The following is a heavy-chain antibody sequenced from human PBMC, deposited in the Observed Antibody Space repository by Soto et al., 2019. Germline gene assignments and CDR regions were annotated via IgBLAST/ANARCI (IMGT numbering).Heavy chain of an antibody. Sequence: VKVSCKASGGTFSSYAISWVRQAPGQGLEWMGGIIPIFGTADYAQKFQGRVTITADKSTSTAYMELSSLRSEDTAVYYCARSHSYGYYFDYWGQGTLVTVSS. CDR3: ARSHSYGYYFDY. J-gene: IGHJ4*02. D-gene: IGHD5-18*01. V-gene: IGHV1-69*06. CDR2: IIPIFGTA. CDR1: GGTFSSYA.